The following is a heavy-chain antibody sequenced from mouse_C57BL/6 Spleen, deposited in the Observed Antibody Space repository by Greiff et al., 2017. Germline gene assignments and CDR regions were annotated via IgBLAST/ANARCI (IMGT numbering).Heavy chain of an antibody. CDR1: GFTFSSYG. Sequence: EVQVVESGGDLVKPGGSLKLSCAASGFTFSSYGMSWVRQTPDKRLEWVATISSGGSCTYYPDSVKGRFTISRDNAKNTLYLQMSSLKSEDTAMYYCYDAMDYWGQGTSVTVSS. J-gene: IGHJ4*01. CDR3: YDAMDY. CDR2: ISSGGSCT. V-gene: IGHV5-6*01.